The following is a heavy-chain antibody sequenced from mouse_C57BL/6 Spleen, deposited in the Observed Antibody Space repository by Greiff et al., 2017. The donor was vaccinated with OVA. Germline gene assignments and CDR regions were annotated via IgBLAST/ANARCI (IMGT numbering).Heavy chain of an antibody. J-gene: IGHJ1*03. CDR1: GFNIKTTY. CDR3: ARDTSNYEWYFDV. D-gene: IGHD2-5*01. Sequence: EVQLQQSVAELVRPGASVKLSCTASGFNIKTTYMHWVKQRPEQGLEWIGRIDPANGNTKYAPKFQGKATITADTSSNTAYLQLSSLTSEDTASYYCARDTSNYEWYFDVWGTGTTVTVSS. V-gene: IGHV14-3*01. CDR2: IDPANGNT.